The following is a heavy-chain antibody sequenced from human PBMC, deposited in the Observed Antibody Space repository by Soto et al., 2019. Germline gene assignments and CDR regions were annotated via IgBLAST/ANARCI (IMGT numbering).Heavy chain of an antibody. CDR2: MFYSGST. Sequence: PSETLSLTCTVSGGSISRGGYYWNWIRQHPGKGLEWIGYMFYSGSTYYNPSLKSRVTISMDTSKNQFSLNLSYVTDADTALYYCAGGPPRARLIAFRPGLDYSGPGILVTVSS. V-gene: IGHV4-31*03. D-gene: IGHD6-6*01. CDR1: GGSISRGGYY. J-gene: IGHJ4*02. CDR3: AGGPPRARLIAFRPGLDY.